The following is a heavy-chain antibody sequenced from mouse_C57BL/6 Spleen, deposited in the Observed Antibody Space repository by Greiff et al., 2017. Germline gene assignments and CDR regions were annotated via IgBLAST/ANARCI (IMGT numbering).Heavy chain of an antibody. CDR1: GFSLTSYG. V-gene: IGHV2-2*01. D-gene: IGHD2-4*01. J-gene: IGHJ4*01. CDR3: ARRLPYAMDY. Sequence: VKLMESGPGLVQPSQSLSITCTVSGFSLTSYGVHWVRQSPGKGLEWLGVIWRGGSTDYNAAFISRLSISKDNSKSQVFFKMNSLQADDTAIYYCARRLPYAMDYWGQGTSVTVSS. CDR2: IWRGGST.